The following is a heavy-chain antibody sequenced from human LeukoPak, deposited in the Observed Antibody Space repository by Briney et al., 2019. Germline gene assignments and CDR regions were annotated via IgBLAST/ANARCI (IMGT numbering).Heavy chain of an antibody. CDR1: GGSISSYY. CDR2: IYYSGST. J-gene: IGHJ1*01. V-gene: IGHV4-59*01. Sequence: SETLSLTCTVSGGSISSYYWSWTRQPPGKGLEWIGYIYYSGSTNYNPSLKSRVTISVDTFKNQFSLKLSSVTAADTAVYYCARSPGGEYFQHWGQGTLVTVSS. CDR3: ARSPGGEYFQH. D-gene: IGHD3-16*01.